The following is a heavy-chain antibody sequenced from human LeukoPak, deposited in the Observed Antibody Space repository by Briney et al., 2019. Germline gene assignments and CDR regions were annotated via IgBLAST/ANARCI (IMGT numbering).Heavy chain of an antibody. J-gene: IGHJ4*02. D-gene: IGHD3-9*01. CDR3: ASKRLADILGPSALDY. Sequence: TTGGSLRLSCAASGFTFSSYSMNWVRQAPGKGLEWVSSISSSSSYIYYADSVKGRFTISRDNAKNSLYLQMNSLRAEDTAVYYCASKRLADILGPSALDYWGQGTLVTVSS. CDR1: GFTFSSYS. V-gene: IGHV3-21*01. CDR2: ISSSSSYI.